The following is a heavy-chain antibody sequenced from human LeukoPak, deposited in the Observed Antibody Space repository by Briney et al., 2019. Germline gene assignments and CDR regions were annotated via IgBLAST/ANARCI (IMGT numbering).Heavy chain of an antibody. CDR1: GFIFGDYA. V-gene: IGHV3-49*03. CDR3: TRDLIGSFDY. D-gene: IGHD1-26*01. Sequence: GGSLRLSCTASGFIFGDYAMSWFRQAPGKGLEWVGFIRSKPYGGTAEYAASMKGRFTISRDDSKSIAYLQMNSLKTEDTAVYYCTRDLIGSFDYWGQGTLVTVSS. J-gene: IGHJ4*02. CDR2: IRSKPYGGTA.